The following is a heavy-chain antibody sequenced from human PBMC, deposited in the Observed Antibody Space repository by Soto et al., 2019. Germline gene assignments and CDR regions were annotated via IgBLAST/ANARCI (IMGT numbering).Heavy chain of an antibody. D-gene: IGHD5-18*01. Sequence: QVQLVQSGAEVKKPGSSVKVSCKASGGTFSSYTISWVRQAPGQGLEWMGRIIPILGIANYAQKFQGRVTITADKSTSTAYMELSSLRSEDTAVYYCARAPQYRNYYYYMDVWGKGTTVTVSS. CDR3: ARAPQYRNYYYYMDV. V-gene: IGHV1-69*02. CDR2: IIPILGIA. CDR1: GGTFSSYT. J-gene: IGHJ6*03.